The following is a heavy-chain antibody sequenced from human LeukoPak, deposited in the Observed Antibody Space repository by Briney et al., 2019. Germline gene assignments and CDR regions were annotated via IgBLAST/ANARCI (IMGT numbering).Heavy chain of an antibody. CDR3: TRVGYIDEGIDY. CDR2: IKQDGSKK. D-gene: IGHD5-24*01. J-gene: IGHJ4*02. V-gene: IGHV3-7*04. CDR1: GFPFSSYS. Sequence: GGSLRLSCAASGFPFSSYSMTWVRQAPGKGLEWVANIKQDGSKKSYVDSVKGRFTISRDNAKNSLYLQMNSLRAEDTAIYYCTRVGYIDEGIDYWGQGTLVTVSS.